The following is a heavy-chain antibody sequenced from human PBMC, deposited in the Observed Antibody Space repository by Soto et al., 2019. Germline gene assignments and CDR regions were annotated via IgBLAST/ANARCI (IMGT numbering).Heavy chain of an antibody. CDR2: IYYSGST. Sequence: SETLSLTCTVSGGSISSSSYYWGWIRQPPGKGLEWIGSIYYSGSTYYNPSLKSRVTISVDTSKNQFSLKLSSVTAADTAVYYCARHSARGNFGVVTPYYFDYWGQGTLVTVSS. J-gene: IGHJ4*02. CDR1: GGSISSSSYY. D-gene: IGHD3-3*01. V-gene: IGHV4-39*01. CDR3: ARHSARGNFGVVTPYYFDY.